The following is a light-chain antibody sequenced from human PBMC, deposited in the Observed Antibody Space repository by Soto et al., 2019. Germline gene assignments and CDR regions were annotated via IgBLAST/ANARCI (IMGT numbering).Light chain of an antibody. CDR2: DVD. CDR1: SSDVGGYNY. Sequence: LTQPRSVSGSPGQSVTISCSGTSSDVGGYNYVSWYQHHPGKAPKLMIYDVDKRPSGVPGRFSGSKSGNTASLTISGLQAEDEADYYCCSYAGSYPFVFGTGTKVTVL. J-gene: IGLJ1*01. V-gene: IGLV2-11*01. CDR3: CSYAGSYPFV.